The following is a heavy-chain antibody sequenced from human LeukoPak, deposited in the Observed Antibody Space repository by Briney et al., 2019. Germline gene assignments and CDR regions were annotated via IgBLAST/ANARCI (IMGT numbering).Heavy chain of an antibody. D-gene: IGHD2-15*01. CDR3: ATTRARFVSYYYGMDV. Sequence: SETLSLTCTVSGGSISSSSYYWGWLRQPPGKGLEWIGYIYYSGSTNYNPSLKSRFTISVDTSKNQFSLKLSSVTAADTAVYYCATTRARFVSYYYGMDVWGQGTTVTVSS. CDR1: GGSISSSSYY. V-gene: IGHV4-61*05. J-gene: IGHJ6*02. CDR2: IYYSGST.